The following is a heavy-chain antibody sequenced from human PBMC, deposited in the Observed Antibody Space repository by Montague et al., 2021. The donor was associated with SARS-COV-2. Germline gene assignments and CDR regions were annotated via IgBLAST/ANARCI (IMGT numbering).Heavy chain of an antibody. CDR3: TSGREGNYNVMDV. D-gene: IGHD1-1*01. V-gene: IGHV6-1*01. Sequence: CAISGDSVGSEEATWSWVRQSPSRDLGWLVGTYYRSKWYNDYAVSVRGRVTINPDTSKNQFSLQLNSVTPEDTAIYYCTSGREGNYNVMDVWGQGTTVTVSS. CDR2: TYYRSKWYN. CDR1: GDSVGSEEAT. J-gene: IGHJ6*02.